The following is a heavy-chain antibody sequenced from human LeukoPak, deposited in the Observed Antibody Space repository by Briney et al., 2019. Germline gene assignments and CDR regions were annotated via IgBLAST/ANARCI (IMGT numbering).Heavy chain of an antibody. CDR2: IWYDGSNK. CDR3: AKVGSSWYIYYFDY. CDR1: GFTFSSYG. D-gene: IGHD6-13*01. V-gene: IGHV3-33*06. Sequence: GGSLRLSCAASGFTFSSYGMHWIRQAPGKGLEWVAVIWYDGSNKYYADSVKGRFTISRDNSKNTLYLQMNSLRAEDTAVYYCAKVGSSWYIYYFDYWGQGTLVTVSS. J-gene: IGHJ4*02.